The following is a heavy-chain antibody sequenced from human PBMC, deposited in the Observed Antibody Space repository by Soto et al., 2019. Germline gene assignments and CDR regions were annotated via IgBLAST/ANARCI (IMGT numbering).Heavy chain of an antibody. CDR1: GYTFTSYD. CDR3: ARPFYDFWSGYPYYMDV. CDR2: MNPNSGNT. Sequence: ASVKVSCKASGYTFTSYDINWVRQATGQGLEWMGWMNPNSGNTGYAQKFPGRVTMTRNTSISTAYMELSILRSEDTAVYYCARPFYDFWSGYPYYMDVWGKGTTVTVSS. V-gene: IGHV1-8*01. J-gene: IGHJ6*03. D-gene: IGHD3-3*01.